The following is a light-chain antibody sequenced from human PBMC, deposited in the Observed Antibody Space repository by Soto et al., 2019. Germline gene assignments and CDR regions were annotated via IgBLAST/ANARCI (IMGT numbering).Light chain of an antibody. V-gene: IGKV3-11*01. CDR1: QSVSSY. CDR2: DAS. J-gene: IGKJ1*01. CDR3: QQRSNWPPT. Sequence: EILLTQSPATLSFSPGERATLAFRASQSVSSYLAWYQQKPGQAPSLLIYDASTGATGIPARFSGSGSGTDFTLTITSLEPEDFAVYYCQQRSNWPPTFGQGTRWIS.